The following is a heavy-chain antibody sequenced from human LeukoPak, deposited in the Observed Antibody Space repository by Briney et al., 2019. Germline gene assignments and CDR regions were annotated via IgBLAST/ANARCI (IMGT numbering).Heavy chain of an antibody. J-gene: IGHJ4*02. D-gene: IGHD3-10*01. CDR1: GFNFSSYA. V-gene: IGHV3-23*01. CDR2: ISGSGGST. CDR3: ARDRRGAIDY. Sequence: GGSLRLSCAASGFNFSSYAMNWVRQAPGKGLEWVSVISGSGGSTYYADSVKGQFTISRDNSKNTLYLQMNSLRAEDTAVYYCARDRRGAIDYWGQGTLVTVSS.